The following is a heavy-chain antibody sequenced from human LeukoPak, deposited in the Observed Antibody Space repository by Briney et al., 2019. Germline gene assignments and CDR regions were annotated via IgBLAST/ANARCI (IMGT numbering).Heavy chain of an antibody. Sequence: GGSLRLSCAASGFTFSSCAMHWVRQAPGKGLEWVAVISYDGGNKYYAGSVRGRFTISRDNSKNTVFLQMNSLRAEDTAVYYCAKQVAPTPYCSGGSCYPTPGDYWGQGTLVTVSS. J-gene: IGHJ4*02. CDR3: AKQVAPTPYCSGGSCYPTPGDY. CDR1: GFTFSSCA. CDR2: ISYDGGNK. D-gene: IGHD2-15*01. V-gene: IGHV3-30*18.